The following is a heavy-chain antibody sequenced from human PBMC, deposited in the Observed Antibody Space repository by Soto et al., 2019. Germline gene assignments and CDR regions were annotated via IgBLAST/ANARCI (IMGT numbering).Heavy chain of an antibody. V-gene: IGHV3-23*01. J-gene: IGHJ4*02. D-gene: IGHD6-19*01. CDR1: GCTFSNYA. Sequence: VGPLRLSCAASGCTFSNYAMHWVRQAPGKGLEWVSGISGSGVSTHYADSVKGRFTISRDNSKNTLYLQMNSLRAEDTAAYYCAKEVGYSSGYDYFDYWGQGTLFIVSS. CDR2: ISGSGVST. CDR3: AKEVGYSSGYDYFDY.